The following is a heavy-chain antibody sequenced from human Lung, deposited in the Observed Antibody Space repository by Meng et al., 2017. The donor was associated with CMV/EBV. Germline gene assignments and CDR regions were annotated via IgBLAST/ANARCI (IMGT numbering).Heavy chain of an antibody. Sequence: GESLKISCAASGFTFSSYSMNWVRQAPGKGLEWVSSISSSSSYIYYADSVKGRFTISRDNAKNSLYLQMNSLRAEDTAVYYCAREDYGDYGRAYWGQEALVTVSS. V-gene: IGHV3-21*01. J-gene: IGHJ4*02. CDR2: ISSSSSYI. CDR3: AREDYGDYGRAY. D-gene: IGHD4-17*01. CDR1: GFTFSSYS.